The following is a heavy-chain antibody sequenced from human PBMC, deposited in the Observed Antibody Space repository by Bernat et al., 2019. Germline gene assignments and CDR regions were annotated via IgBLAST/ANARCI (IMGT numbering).Heavy chain of an antibody. CDR1: GGSISSGGYY. D-gene: IGHD3-3*01. J-gene: IGHJ4*02. CDR2: IYYSGST. CDR3: ARDPRITIFGVGGCYFDY. Sequence: QVQLQESGPGLVKPSQTLSLTCTVSGGSISSGGYYWSWIRQHPGKGLEWIGYIYYSGSTYYNPSLKSRVTISVDTSKNQFSLKLSSVTAADTAVYYCARDPRITIFGVGGCYFDYWGQGTLVTVSS. V-gene: IGHV4-31*03.